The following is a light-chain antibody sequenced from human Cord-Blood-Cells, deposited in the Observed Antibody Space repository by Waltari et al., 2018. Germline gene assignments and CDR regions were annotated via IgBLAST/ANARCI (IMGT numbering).Light chain of an antibody. CDR3: QQYGSSPYT. V-gene: IGKV3-20*01. CDR2: GAS. CDR1: QSVSSSY. Sequence: EIVLTQSPGTLSLSPGERATLSCRASQSVSSSYLAWYQQKPGQAPRLVSYGASSRATGIPDRFSGSGSGTDFTLTISRLEPEDFAVYYCQQYGSSPYTFGQGTKLEIK. J-gene: IGKJ2*01.